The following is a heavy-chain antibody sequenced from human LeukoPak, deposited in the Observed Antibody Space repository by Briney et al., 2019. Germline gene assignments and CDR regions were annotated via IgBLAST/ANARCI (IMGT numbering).Heavy chain of an antibody. Sequence: PETLSLTCAVYGGSFSGYYWSWIRQPPGKGLEWIGEINHSGSTNYNPSLKSRVTISVDTSKNQFSLKLSSVTAADTAVYYCARGVDLLLWGRGTLVTVSS. V-gene: IGHV4-34*01. CDR2: INHSGST. J-gene: IGHJ2*01. D-gene: IGHD2-15*01. CDR3: ARGVDLLL. CDR1: GGSFSGYY.